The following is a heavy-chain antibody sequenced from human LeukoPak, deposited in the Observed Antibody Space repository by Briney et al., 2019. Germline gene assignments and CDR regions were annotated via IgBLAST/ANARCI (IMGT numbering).Heavy chain of an antibody. CDR1: GDSISSYF. Sequence: SETLSLTCTVSGDSISSYFWSWIRQPPGKGPEWIAYIYYSGSTNYNPSLKSRVTISVDTSKNQFSLKLSSVTAADTAVYYCARSLRYCSGGSCHDFFDYWGQGTLVTVSS. CDR3: ARSLRYCSGGSCHDFFDY. D-gene: IGHD2-15*01. CDR2: IYYSGST. V-gene: IGHV4-59*01. J-gene: IGHJ4*02.